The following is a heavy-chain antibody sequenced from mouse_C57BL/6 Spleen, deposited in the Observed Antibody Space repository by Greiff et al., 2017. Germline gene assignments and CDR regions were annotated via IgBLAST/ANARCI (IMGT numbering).Heavy chain of an antibody. J-gene: IGHJ4*01. CDR1: GYSITSGYY. CDR3: ARGLYAMDY. Sequence: EVKLQESGPGLVKPSQSLSLTCSVTGYSITSGYYWNWIRQFPGNKLEWMGYISYDGSNNYNPYLKNRISITRDTSKNQFFLKLNSVTTEDTATYYCARGLYAMDYWGQGTSVTVSS. V-gene: IGHV3-6*01. CDR2: ISYDGSN.